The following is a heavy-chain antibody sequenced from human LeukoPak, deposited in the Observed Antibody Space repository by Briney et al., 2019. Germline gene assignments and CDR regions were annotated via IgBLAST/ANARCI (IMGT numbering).Heavy chain of an antibody. D-gene: IGHD3-22*01. V-gene: IGHV1-2*06. CDR1: GYTFTGYY. Sequence: ASVKVSCKASGYTFTGYYMHWVRQAPGQGLEWMGRINPNSGGTNYAQKFQGRVTMTRDTSISTAYMELSSLRSEDTAVYYCATPGNYYDSSGYSYFDYWGQGTLVTVSS. CDR2: INPNSGGT. CDR3: ATPGNYYDSSGYSYFDY. J-gene: IGHJ4*02.